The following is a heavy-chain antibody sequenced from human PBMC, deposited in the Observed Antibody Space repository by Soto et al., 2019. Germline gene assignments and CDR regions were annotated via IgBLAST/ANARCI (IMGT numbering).Heavy chain of an antibody. CDR1: GFPFSSYA. J-gene: IGHJ4*02. CDR2: ISGSGCST. CDR3: AKDPPGYSSFRAILDY. V-gene: IGHV3-23*01. D-gene: IGHD6-19*01. Sequence: PGGSLRLSCAASGFPFSSYAMSWVRQAPGKGLEWVSAISGSGCSTYYAASVKGRFTISRDNSKNTLYLQMNSLRAEDTAVYYCAKDPPGYSSFRAILDYWGQGTLVTVSS.